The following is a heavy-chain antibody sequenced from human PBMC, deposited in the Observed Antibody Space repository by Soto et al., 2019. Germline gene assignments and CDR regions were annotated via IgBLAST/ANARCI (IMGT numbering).Heavy chain of an antibody. CDR1: GFTFSSYS. D-gene: IGHD2-15*01. V-gene: IGHV3-48*01. Sequence: EVQLVESGGGLVQPGGSLRLSCAASGFTFSSYSMNWVRQAPGKGLEWVSYISSSSRTIYYADSVKGRFTISRDNAKNSLYLQMNSLRAEDTAVYYCAGYCSGGSCYSGSQYRGYYYYYMDVWGKGTTVTVSS. CDR3: AGYCSGGSCYSGSQYRGYYYYYMDV. CDR2: ISSSSRTI. J-gene: IGHJ6*03.